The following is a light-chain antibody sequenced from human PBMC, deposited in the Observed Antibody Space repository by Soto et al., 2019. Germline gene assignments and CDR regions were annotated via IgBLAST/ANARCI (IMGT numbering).Light chain of an antibody. J-gene: IGLJ1*01. CDR3: SSYTSSSTYV. V-gene: IGLV2-14*01. Sequence: QSVLTQPASVSGSPGQSITISCTGTSSDVGGYDYVSWYQQLPGKAPKLMIYDVSNRPPGVSNRFSGSKSGTTASLTISGLQAEDEADYYCSSYTSSSTYVFGTGTKVTVL. CDR2: DVS. CDR1: SSDVGGYDY.